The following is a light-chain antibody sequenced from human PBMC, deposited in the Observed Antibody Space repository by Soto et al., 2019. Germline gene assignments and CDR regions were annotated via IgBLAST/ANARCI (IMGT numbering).Light chain of an antibody. CDR2: GAS. Sequence: EIVMTQSPATLSVSPGERATLSCRASQSVSSNLAWYQQKPGQAPRLLIYGASTRATGIPARFSGSGSGTEFTLTISSLQSEDFAVYYWQQYNNWPSSFGPGTKVDIK. V-gene: IGKV3-15*01. CDR1: QSVSSN. CDR3: QQYNNWPSS. J-gene: IGKJ3*01.